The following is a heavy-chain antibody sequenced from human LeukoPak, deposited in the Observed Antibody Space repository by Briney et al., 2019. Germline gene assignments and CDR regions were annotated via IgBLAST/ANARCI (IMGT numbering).Heavy chain of an antibody. D-gene: IGHD6-13*01. Sequence: SETLSLTCTVSGGSISSGGYYWSWIRQHPGKGLEWIGYIYYSGSTYYNPSLKSRVTISVDTSKNQFSLKLSSVTAAGTAVYYCARAGWSSSWPIVGPWGQGTLVTVSS. CDR1: GGSISSGGYY. CDR2: IYYSGST. V-gene: IGHV4-31*03. CDR3: ARAGWSSSWPIVGP. J-gene: IGHJ5*02.